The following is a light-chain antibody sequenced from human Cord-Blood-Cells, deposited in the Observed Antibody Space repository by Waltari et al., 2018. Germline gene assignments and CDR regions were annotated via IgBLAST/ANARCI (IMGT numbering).Light chain of an antibody. J-gene: IGLJ2*01. CDR3: SSYTISSTVV. V-gene: IGLV2-14*01. CDR2: DVS. CDR1: SSDVGGYNY. Sequence: QSALTQPASVSGSPGQSITIPCTGTSSDVGGYNYVSWYQQHPGKAPKLMIDDVSKRPSGVSNRFSGSKSGNTASLTISGLQAEDEADYYCSSYTISSTVVFGGGTKLTVL.